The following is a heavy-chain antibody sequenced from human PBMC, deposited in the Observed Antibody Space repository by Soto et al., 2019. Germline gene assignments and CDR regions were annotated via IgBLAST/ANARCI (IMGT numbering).Heavy chain of an antibody. CDR1: GGSISSSNW. D-gene: IGHD6-19*01. CDR3: ARRYAPRYSSGNNPLDL. CDR2: IYHSGST. Sequence: SETLSLTCAVSGGSISSSNWWSWVRQPPGKGLEWIGEIYHSGSTNYNPSLKSRVTISVDTSKNQFSLTLTSVTVADTAVYYCARRYAPRYSSGNNPLDLWGQGTLVT. V-gene: IGHV4-4*02. J-gene: IGHJ5*02.